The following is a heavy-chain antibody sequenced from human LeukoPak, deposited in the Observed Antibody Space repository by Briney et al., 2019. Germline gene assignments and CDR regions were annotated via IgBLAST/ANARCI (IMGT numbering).Heavy chain of an antibody. V-gene: IGHV3-9*01. J-gene: IGHJ4*02. CDR1: GFTFDDYA. CDR2: INWNSGSI. CDR3: AKDMSYGSGSRFDY. Sequence: GGSLRLSCAASGFTFDDYAMHWVRQAPGKGLEWVSGINWNSGSIDYADSVKGRFTIPRDNAKNSLYLQMNSLRAEDTALYYCAKDMSYGSGSRFDYWGQGTLVTVSS. D-gene: IGHD3-10*01.